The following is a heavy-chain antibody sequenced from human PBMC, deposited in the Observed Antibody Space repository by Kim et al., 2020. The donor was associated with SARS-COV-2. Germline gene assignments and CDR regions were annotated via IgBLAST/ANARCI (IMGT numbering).Heavy chain of an antibody. Sequence: PTYAQGFKGRFVFSLDTSVSTAYLQISSLKAEDTAVYYCARELPRGWFDPWGQGTLVTVSS. V-gene: IGHV7-4-1*02. D-gene: IGHD2-15*01. J-gene: IGHJ5*02. CDR3: ARELPRGWFDP. CDR2: P.